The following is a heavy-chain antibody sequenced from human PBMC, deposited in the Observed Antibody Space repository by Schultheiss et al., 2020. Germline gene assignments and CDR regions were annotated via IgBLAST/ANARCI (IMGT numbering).Heavy chain of an antibody. CDR3: ARRSYGSYFDY. Sequence: WGSLRLSCAASGFTFSSYSMNWVRQAPGKGLEWVSSISSSSSYIYYADSVKGRFTISRDNAKNSLYLQMNSLRAEDTAVYYCARRSYGSYFDYWGQGTLVTVSS. J-gene: IGHJ4*02. CDR1: GFTFSSYS. D-gene: IGHD1-26*01. V-gene: IGHV3-21*01. CDR2: ISSSSSYI.